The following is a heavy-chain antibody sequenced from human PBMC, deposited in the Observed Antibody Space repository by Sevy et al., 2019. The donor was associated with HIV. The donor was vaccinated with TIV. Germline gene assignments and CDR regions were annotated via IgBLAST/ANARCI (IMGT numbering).Heavy chain of an antibody. V-gene: IGHV3-21*01. CDR2: ISSGSTNI. CDR3: ARPHYYDGSNSYYFYYMDV. Sequence: GGSLRLSCAASGFTFKTYSMNWVRQAPGKGLEWVSSISSGSTNIYYSDSVRGRFTISRDNARNSLYLQMNSLRAEDTAIYYCARPHYYDGSNSYYFYYMDVWGKGTTVTVSS. CDR1: GFTFKTYS. J-gene: IGHJ6*03. D-gene: IGHD3-22*01.